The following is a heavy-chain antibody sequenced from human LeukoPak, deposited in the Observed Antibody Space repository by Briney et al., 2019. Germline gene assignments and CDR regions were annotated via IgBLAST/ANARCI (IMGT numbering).Heavy chain of an antibody. CDR1: GYTLTELS. V-gene: IGHV1-24*01. J-gene: IGHJ4*02. CDR2: FDPEDGET. CDR3: ATQIAAAGEFDY. D-gene: IGHD6-13*01. Sequence: ASVKVSCKVSGYTLTELSMHWVRQAPGEGLEWMGGFDPEDGETIYAQKFQGRVTMTEDTSTDTAYMELSSLRSEDTAVYYCATQIAAAGEFDYWGQGTLVTVSS.